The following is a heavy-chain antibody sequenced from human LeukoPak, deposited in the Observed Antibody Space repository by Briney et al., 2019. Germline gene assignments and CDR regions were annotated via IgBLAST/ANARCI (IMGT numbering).Heavy chain of an antibody. Sequence: GGSLRLSCAVSGITLSNYGMSWVRQAPGKGLEWVAGLSDSGGSTNYADSVKGRFTISRDSPKNTLYLQMNSLRAEDTAVYFCAKRGVVIRVFLVGFHKEAYYFESCGQGALVTVSS. CDR3: AKRGVVIRVFLVGFHKEAYYFES. D-gene: IGHD3-10*01. CDR2: LSDSGGST. CDR1: GITLSNYG. V-gene: IGHV3-23*01. J-gene: IGHJ4*02.